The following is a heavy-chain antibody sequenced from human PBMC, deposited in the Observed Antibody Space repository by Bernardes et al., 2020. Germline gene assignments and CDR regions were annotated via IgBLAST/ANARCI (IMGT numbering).Heavy chain of an antibody. Sequence: SGPTLVKPTETLTLTCTVSGFSLSNARMGVSWIRQPPGKALEWLAHIFSNDEKSYSTSLKSRLTISKDTSKSQVVLTMTNMDPVDTATYYCARIWSIAAPIDPWGQGTLVTVSS. CDR3: ARIWSIAAPIDP. CDR1: GFSLSNARMG. CDR2: IFSNDEK. D-gene: IGHD6-6*01. V-gene: IGHV2-26*01. J-gene: IGHJ5*02.